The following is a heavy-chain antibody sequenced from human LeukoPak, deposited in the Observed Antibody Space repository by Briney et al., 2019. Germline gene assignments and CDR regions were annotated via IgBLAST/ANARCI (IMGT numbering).Heavy chain of an antibody. V-gene: IGHV3-73*01. Sequence: GGSLRLSCAASGFTFSGFAMHWVRQAPGKGLEWVGRIRSKANNYATAYAASVNGRFTMSRDDSKNTAYLQMSSLKTEDTAVYYCTRLPGYCGGGNCYFDYWGQGTLVTVSS. CDR2: IRSKANNYAT. CDR3: TRLPGYCGGGNCYFDY. CDR1: GFTFSGFA. D-gene: IGHD2-15*01. J-gene: IGHJ4*02.